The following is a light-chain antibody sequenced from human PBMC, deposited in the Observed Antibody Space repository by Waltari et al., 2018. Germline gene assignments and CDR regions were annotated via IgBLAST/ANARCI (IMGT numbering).Light chain of an antibody. J-gene: IGKJ2*01. Sequence: EIVLTQSPDTLSLSPGDRAALSCRASQSLSRSYFAWYQQKPGPAPRLLIYGASSRATGIPDRFSGSGSETDFTLTISRLEPEDFAVYYCQQYDSTPYTFGQGTKLEIK. CDR2: GAS. V-gene: IGKV3-20*01. CDR3: QQYDSTPYT. CDR1: QSLSRSY.